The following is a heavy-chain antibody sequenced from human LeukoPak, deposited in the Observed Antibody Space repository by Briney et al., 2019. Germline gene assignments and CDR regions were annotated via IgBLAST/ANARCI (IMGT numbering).Heavy chain of an antibody. J-gene: IGHJ3*02. CDR3: ARGGATTFGLWGNAFDI. Sequence: GGSLILSCAASGFTFNDYWMTWVRQAPGKGQGWVANIKQDGSKKYYVDSVKGRFTISRDNAKNSLYLQMNSLRAEDTAVYYCARGGATTFGLWGNAFDIWGQGTMVTVSS. D-gene: IGHD3-3*01. CDR2: IKQDGSKK. CDR1: GFTFNDYW. V-gene: IGHV3-7*01.